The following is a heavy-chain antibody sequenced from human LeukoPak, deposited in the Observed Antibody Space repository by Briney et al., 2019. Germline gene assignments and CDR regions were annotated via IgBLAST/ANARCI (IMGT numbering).Heavy chain of an antibody. V-gene: IGHV4-39*01. CDR2: IYYSGST. D-gene: IGHD1-26*01. CDR1: GGSISSSSYY. CDR3: ARLGRSYYLDY. J-gene: IGHJ4*02. Sequence: SETLSLTCTVSGGSISSSSYYWGWIRQPPGKGLEWIGSIYYSGSTYYNPSLKSRVTISVDTSENQFSLKLSSVTAADTAVYYCARLGRSYYLDYWGQGTLVTVSS.